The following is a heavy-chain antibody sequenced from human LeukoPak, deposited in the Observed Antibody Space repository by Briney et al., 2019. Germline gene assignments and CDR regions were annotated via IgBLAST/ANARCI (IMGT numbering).Heavy chain of an antibody. CDR2: INHSGST. J-gene: IGHJ5*02. CDR3: ARGRWFDP. V-gene: IGHV4-34*01. CDR1: GGSFSGYY. Sequence: SETLSLTCAVYGGSFSGYYWSWIRQPPGKGLEWIGEINHSGSTNYNPSLKSRVTISVDTSKNQFSLKLSSVTAADTAVYYCARGRWFDPWGQGTLVAVSS.